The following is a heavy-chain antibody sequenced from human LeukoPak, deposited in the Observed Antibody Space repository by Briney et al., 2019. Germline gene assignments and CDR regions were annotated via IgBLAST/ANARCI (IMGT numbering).Heavy chain of an antibody. CDR3: LRDLTYGGVSSPDC. CDR1: GYTFTDYY. Sequence: ASVKVSCKASGYTFTDYYMHWVRQVPGQGLEWMGWINPNNGGTTYAQKFQGRVTMTRDTSISTAYMELGSLTSDDTAMYFCLRDLTYGGVSSPDCWGQGSLVTVSS. D-gene: IGHD4/OR15-4a*01. CDR2: INPNNGGT. V-gene: IGHV1-2*02. J-gene: IGHJ4*02.